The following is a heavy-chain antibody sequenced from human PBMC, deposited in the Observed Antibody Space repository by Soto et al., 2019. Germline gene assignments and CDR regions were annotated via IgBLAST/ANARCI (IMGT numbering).Heavy chain of an antibody. J-gene: IGHJ4*02. CDR3: AKKKDYDILSIDY. CDR1: GFTFSSYA. V-gene: IGHV3-23*01. D-gene: IGHD3-9*01. CDR2: ISGSGGST. Sequence: VGSLRLSCAASGFTFSSYAMSWVRQAPGKGLEWVSAISGSGGSTYYADSVKGRFTISRDNSKNTLYLQMNSLRAEDTAVYYCAKKKDYDILSIDYWGQGTLVNVSS.